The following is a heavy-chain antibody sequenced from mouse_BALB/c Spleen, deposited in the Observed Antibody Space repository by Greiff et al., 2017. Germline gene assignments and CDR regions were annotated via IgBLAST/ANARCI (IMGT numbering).Heavy chain of an antibody. CDR2: IYPGDGST. D-gene: IGHD1-1*01. Sequence: QVQLQQSGPELVKPGASVKMSCKASGYTFTSYYIHWVKQRPGQGLEWIGWIYPGDGSTKYNEKFKGKTTLTADKSSSTAYMLLSSLTSEDSAIYFCARGTVVAPFDYWGQGTTLTVSS. CDR3: ARGTVVAPFDY. J-gene: IGHJ2*01. V-gene: IGHV1S56*01. CDR1: GYTFTSYY.